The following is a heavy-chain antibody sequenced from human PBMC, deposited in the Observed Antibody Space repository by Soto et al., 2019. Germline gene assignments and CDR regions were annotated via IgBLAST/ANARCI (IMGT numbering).Heavy chain of an antibody. D-gene: IGHD4-17*01. CDR2: IIPILGIA. J-gene: IGHJ4*02. CDR3: ARDLTTGGDSRFDC. Sequence: QVQLVQSGAEVKKPGSSVKVSCKASGGTFSSYTISWVRQAPGQGLEWMGRIIPILGIANYAQKFQGRVTITADKTTSTAYMELSSLRSEDTAVHYCARDLTTGGDSRFDCWGQGTLVTVSS. V-gene: IGHV1-69*08. CDR1: GGTFSSYT.